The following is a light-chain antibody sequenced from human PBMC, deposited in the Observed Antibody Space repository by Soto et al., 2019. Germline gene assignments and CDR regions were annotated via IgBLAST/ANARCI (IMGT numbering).Light chain of an antibody. CDR2: WAS. V-gene: IGKV4-1*01. J-gene: IGKJ2*01. Sequence: DIVMTQSPDSLAVSLGERATINCKSSQSVLYSSNNRNYLTWYQQKPGQPPKLLISWASTRESGVPDRFSGSGSGTDFTLTIGSLQAEDVAVYYCQQCYSVPYTFGQGTKLEI. CDR3: QQCYSVPYT. CDR1: QSVLYSSNNRNY.